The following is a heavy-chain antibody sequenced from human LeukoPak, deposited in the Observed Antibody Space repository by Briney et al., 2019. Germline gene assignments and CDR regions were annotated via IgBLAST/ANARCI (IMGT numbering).Heavy chain of an antibody. V-gene: IGHV3-48*01. CDR1: GFTLSIYA. Sequence: PGGSLRLSCAASGFTLSIYAMSWVRQAPGKGLEWVSYISRSSSTIKYADSVKGRFTISRDNAKNSLYLQMNSLRAEDTAVYYCARDASRYCSGGNCYSGLLGYFDHWGQGTLVTVSS. J-gene: IGHJ4*02. D-gene: IGHD2-15*01. CDR3: ARDASRYCSGGNCYSGLLGYFDH. CDR2: ISRSSSTI.